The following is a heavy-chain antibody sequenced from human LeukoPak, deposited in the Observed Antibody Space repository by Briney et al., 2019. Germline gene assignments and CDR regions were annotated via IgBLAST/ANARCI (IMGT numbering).Heavy chain of an antibody. CDR2: ISGSGGST. CDR1: GFTFSSYA. D-gene: IGHD3-10*01. CDR3: AKKSPRSMVRNPDFDY. J-gene: IGHJ4*02. Sequence: GGSLRLSCAASGFTFSSYAMSWVRQAPGKGLEWVSAISGSGGSTYYADSVKGRFTISRDNSKNTLYLQTNSLRAEDTAVYYCAKKSPRSMVRNPDFDYWGQGTLVTVSS. V-gene: IGHV3-23*01.